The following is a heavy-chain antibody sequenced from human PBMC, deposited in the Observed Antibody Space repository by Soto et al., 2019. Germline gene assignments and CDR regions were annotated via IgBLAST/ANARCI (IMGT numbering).Heavy chain of an antibody. CDR1: GGSISSYY. J-gene: IGHJ4*02. CDR3: ARIQLERRGFDY. D-gene: IGHD1-1*01. Sequence: SETLSLTCTVSGGSISSYYWSWIRQPPGKGLEWIGYIYYSGSTNYNPSLKSRVTISVDTSKNQFSLKLSSVTAADTAVYYSARIQLERRGFDYWGQETLVTVSS. CDR2: IYYSGST. V-gene: IGHV4-59*08.